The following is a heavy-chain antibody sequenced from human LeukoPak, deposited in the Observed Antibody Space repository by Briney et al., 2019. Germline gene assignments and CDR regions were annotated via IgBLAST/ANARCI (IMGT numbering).Heavy chain of an antibody. CDR3: ARAGGQQLVNWFDP. Sequence: SETLSLTCIVSGGSISGYYWIWIRQPPGKGLEWIGYIYYSGSTNYNPSVQSRVTISVDTSKNQFSLKLNSVTAADTAVYYCARAGGQQLVNWFDPWGQGTLVTVSS. CDR1: GGSISGYY. CDR2: IYYSGST. D-gene: IGHD6-13*01. V-gene: IGHV4-59*01. J-gene: IGHJ5*02.